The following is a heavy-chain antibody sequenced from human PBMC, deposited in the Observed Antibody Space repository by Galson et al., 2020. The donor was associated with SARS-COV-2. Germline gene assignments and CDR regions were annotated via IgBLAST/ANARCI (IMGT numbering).Heavy chain of an antibody. CDR1: GFTFSSYG. D-gene: IGHD3-16*02. CDR3: AKDMITFGGVIVIRYYYYGIDV. V-gene: IGHV3-30*18. J-gene: IGHJ6*02. CDR2: ISYDGSNK. Sequence: GGSLRLSCAASGFTFSSYGMHWVRQAPGKGLEWVAVISYDGSNKYYADSVKGRFTISRDNSKNTLYLQMNSLRAEDTAVYYCAKDMITFGGVIVIRYYYYGIDVWGQGTTVTVSS.